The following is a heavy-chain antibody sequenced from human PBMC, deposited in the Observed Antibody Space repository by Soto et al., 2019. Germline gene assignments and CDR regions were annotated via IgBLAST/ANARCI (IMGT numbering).Heavy chain of an antibody. Sequence: SGPTLVNPTQTLTLTCTFSGFSLSTSGMCVSWIRQPPGKALEWLALIDWDDDKYYSTSLKTRLTISKDTSKNQVVLTMTNMDPVDTATYYCARITMVRGFSLYYSGMDVWGQGTTVTVPS. D-gene: IGHD3-10*01. CDR2: IDWDDDK. CDR1: GFSLSTSGMC. J-gene: IGHJ6*02. CDR3: ARITMVRGFSLYYSGMDV. V-gene: IGHV2-70*01.